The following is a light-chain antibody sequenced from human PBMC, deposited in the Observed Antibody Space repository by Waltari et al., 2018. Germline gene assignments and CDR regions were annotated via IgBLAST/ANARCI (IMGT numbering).Light chain of an antibody. V-gene: IGLV3-21*04. CDR2: YDT. J-gene: IGLJ2*01. CDR1: NIGSKD. Sequence: SYVLTQPHSVSVAPGKTARITCGGNNIGSKDVHWYQQKPGQAPVIVFYYDTDRPSGIPERFSGSNSGNTATLTISRVEAGDEAGYYCQVWDSSSDHVVFGGGTKLTVL. CDR3: QVWDSSSDHVV.